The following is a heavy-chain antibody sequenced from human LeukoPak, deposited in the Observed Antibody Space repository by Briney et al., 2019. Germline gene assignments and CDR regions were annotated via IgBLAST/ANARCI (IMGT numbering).Heavy chain of an antibody. V-gene: IGHV1-69*13. CDR2: IIPIFGTA. Sequence: AASVKVSCKASGGTFSSYAISWVRQAPGQGLEWMGGIIPIFGTANYAQKFQGRVTITADESTSTAYMELSSLRSEHTAVYYCARDSAVGATFYWGQGTLVTVSS. D-gene: IGHD1-26*01. CDR3: ARDSAVGATFY. J-gene: IGHJ4*02. CDR1: GGTFSSYA.